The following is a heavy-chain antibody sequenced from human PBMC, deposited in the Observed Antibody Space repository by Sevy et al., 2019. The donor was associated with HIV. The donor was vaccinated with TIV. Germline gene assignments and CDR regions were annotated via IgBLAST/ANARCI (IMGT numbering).Heavy chain of an antibody. CDR2: IIPIFGTA. D-gene: IGHD3-22*01. Sequence: ASVKVSCKASGGTFSSYAISWVRQAPGQGLEWMGGIIPIFGTANYTQKFQGRDTITADESTSTAYMELSSLRSEDTAVYYCARDRASSGSPNWFDPWGQGTLVTVSS. CDR1: GGTFSSYA. J-gene: IGHJ5*02. CDR3: ARDRASSGSPNWFDP. V-gene: IGHV1-69*13.